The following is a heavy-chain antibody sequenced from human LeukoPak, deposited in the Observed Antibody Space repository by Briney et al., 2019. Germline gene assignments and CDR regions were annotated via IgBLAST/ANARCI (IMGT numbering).Heavy chain of an antibody. J-gene: IGHJ4*02. CDR1: GFTFSSYA. CDR3: ASTYYDFWSGLH. D-gene: IGHD3-3*01. Sequence: GSLRLSSAASGFTFSSYAMTWVRQAPGKGLEWIGSIYHSGSTYYNPSLKSRVTISVDTSKNQFSLKLSSVTAADTAVYYCASTYYDFWSGLHWGQGTLVTVSS. V-gene: IGHV4-38-2*01. CDR2: IYHSGST.